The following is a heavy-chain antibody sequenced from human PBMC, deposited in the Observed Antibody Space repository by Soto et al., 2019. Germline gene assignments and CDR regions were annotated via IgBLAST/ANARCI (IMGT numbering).Heavy chain of an antibody. CDR3: AVYYDSSGYYSSLDAFDI. V-gene: IGHV1-2*02. CDR2: INPNSGGT. D-gene: IGHD3-22*01. Sequence: ASVKVSCKASGYTFTGYYMHWVRQAPGQGREWMGWINPNSGGTNYAQKFQGRVTMTRDTSISTAYMELSRLRSDDTAVYYCAVYYDSSGYYSSLDAFDIWGQGTMVTVSS. CDR1: GYTFTGYY. J-gene: IGHJ3*02.